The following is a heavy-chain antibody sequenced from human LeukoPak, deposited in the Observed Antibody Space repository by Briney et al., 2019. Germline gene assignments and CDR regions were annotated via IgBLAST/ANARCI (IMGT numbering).Heavy chain of an antibody. CDR1: GGTFSSYA. D-gene: IGHD2-2*01. J-gene: IGHJ6*03. Sequence: SVKVSCKASGGTFSSYAISWVRLAPGQGLEWMGGIIPIFGTANYAQKFQGRVTITTDESTSTAYMELSSLRSEDTAVYYCARGLQYQLLKALGYYYMDVWGEGTTVTVSS. CDR2: IIPIFGTA. CDR3: ARGLQYQLLKALGYYYMDV. V-gene: IGHV1-69*05.